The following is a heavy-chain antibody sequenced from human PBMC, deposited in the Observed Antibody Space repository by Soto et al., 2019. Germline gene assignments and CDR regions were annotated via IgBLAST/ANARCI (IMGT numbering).Heavy chain of an antibody. CDR3: ARVPAASDRTAFYYVSKFFYFDY. CDR2: ITSSGSFI. D-gene: IGHD3-22*01. J-gene: IGHJ4*02. Sequence: PGGSLRLSCAASGFTFSNSTMNWVRQAPGKGLEWVACITSSGSFIYYADSMKGRFTISRDDAKKSLYLQMNSLRAEDTAVYYCARVPAASDRTAFYYVSKFFYFDYWGGGTQVTVSS. CDR1: GFTFSNST. V-gene: IGHV3-21*01.